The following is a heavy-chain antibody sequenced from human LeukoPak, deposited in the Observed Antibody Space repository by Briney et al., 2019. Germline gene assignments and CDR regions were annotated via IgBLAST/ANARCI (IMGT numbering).Heavy chain of an antibody. Sequence: ASVKVSCKASGYTFTCYYMHWVRQAPGQGLEWMGWINPNSGGTNYAQKFQGRVTMTRDTSISTAHMELSRLRSDDTAVYYCARERSGSYLPNYYYYGMDVWGQGTTVTVSS. CDR2: INPNSGGT. V-gene: IGHV1-2*02. CDR3: ARERSGSYLPNYYYYGMDV. CDR1: GYTFTCYY. D-gene: IGHD1-26*01. J-gene: IGHJ6*02.